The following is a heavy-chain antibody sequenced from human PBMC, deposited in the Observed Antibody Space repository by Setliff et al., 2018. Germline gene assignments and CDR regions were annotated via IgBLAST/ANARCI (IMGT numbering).Heavy chain of an antibody. V-gene: IGHV1-2*06. CDR1: GYIFTDYY. J-gene: IGHJ3*02. CDR3: ARAPGTVVVPASRSAFDI. D-gene: IGHD2-2*01. Sequence: ASVKVSCKASGYIFTDYYMHWVRQAPGQELGWMGRINPNSGGTNYAQKFQGRVTMTTDTSTSTAYMEVRSLRSDDTAVYYCARAPGTVVVPASRSAFDIWGQGTMVTVSS. CDR2: INPNSGGT.